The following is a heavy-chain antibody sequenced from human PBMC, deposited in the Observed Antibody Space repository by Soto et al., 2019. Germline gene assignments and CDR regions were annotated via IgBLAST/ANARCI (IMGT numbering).Heavy chain of an antibody. D-gene: IGHD2-15*01. CDR3: AREEGGHVVALKYNWFDP. CDR2: IIPIFGTA. CDR1: GGTFSSYA. J-gene: IGHJ5*02. V-gene: IGHV1-69*06. Sequence: GASVKVSCKASGGTFSSYAISWVRQAPGQGLEWMGGIIPIFGTANYAQKFQGRVTITADKSTSTAYMELSSLRSEDTAVYYCAREEGGHVVALKYNWFDPWGQGTLVTVSS.